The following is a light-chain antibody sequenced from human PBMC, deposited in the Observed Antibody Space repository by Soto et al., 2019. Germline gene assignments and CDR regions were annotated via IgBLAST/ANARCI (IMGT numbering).Light chain of an antibody. V-gene: IGKV3-15*01. CDR2: DAS. CDR1: QNVNSK. Sequence: ETVMTQSPATLSVSPGESVTLSCRASQNVNSKLAWYQQKPGQAPRLLIYDASTRATGVPARFSGSGSGTEFTLTISSLQSEDFVVYYCQQYNNRPPITFGQGTRL. CDR3: QQYNNRPPIT. J-gene: IGKJ5*01.